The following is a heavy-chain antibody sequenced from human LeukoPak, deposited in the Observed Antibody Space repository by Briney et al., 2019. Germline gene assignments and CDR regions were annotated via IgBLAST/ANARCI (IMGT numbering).Heavy chain of an antibody. V-gene: IGHV3-64D*06. CDR2: ISSNGGST. J-gene: IGHJ4*02. D-gene: IGHD3-16*02. CDR3: VKDGGNIMITFGGVIVTPSYFDY. CDR1: GFTFSSYA. Sequence: GSLRLSCSASGFTFSSYAMHWVRQAPGKGLEYVSAISSNGGSTYYADSVKGRFTISRDNSKNTLYLQMSSLRAEDTAVYYCVKDGGNIMITFGGVIVTPSYFDYWGQGTLVTVSS.